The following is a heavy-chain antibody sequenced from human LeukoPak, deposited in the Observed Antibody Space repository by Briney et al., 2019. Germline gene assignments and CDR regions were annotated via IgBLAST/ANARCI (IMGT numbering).Heavy chain of an antibody. CDR1: GGSISSSRYY. J-gene: IGHJ4*02. V-gene: IGHV4-39*01. CDR2: IYYSGST. D-gene: IGHD3-22*01. CDR3: VYYDSSGYPGDY. Sequence: SETLSLTCTVSGGSISSSRYYWGWIRQPPGKGLEWIGSIYYSGSTYYNPSLKSRVTISVDTSKNQLSLKLSSVTAADTAVYYCVYYDSSGYPGDYWGQGTLVTVSS.